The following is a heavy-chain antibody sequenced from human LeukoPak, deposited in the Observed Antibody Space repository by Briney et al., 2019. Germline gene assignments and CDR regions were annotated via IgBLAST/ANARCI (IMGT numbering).Heavy chain of an antibody. J-gene: IGHJ4*02. D-gene: IGHD6-19*01. CDR1: RFTVSSNY. V-gene: IGHV3-53*01. CDR3: AREQWLDY. Sequence: PGGSLRLSCAASRFTVSSNYMTWVRQAAGKGLEWVSVISSGGTTYYADSVKGRFTISRDDSKNTLYLQMNILRAEDTAVYFCAREQWLDYWGQGTLVTVSS. CDR2: ISSGGTT.